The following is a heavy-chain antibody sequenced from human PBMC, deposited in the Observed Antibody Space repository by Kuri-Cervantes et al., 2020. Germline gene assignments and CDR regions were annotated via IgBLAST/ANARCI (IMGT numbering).Heavy chain of an antibody. CDR2: IIPIFGTP. Sequence: SVKVSCKASGYTFTYRYLHWVRQAPGQGLEWMGGIIPIFGTPNYAPKFHDRVTITADIPTSTAYLEVTSLRSDDTAVYFCANSYCGGDCYSPFDSWGQGTLVTVSS. CDR1: GYTFTYR. J-gene: IGHJ4*02. CDR3: ANSYCGGDCYSPFDS. V-gene: IGHV1-69*06. D-gene: IGHD2-21*02.